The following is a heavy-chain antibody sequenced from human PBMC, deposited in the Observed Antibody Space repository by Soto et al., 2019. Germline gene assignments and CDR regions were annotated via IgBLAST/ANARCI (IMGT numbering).Heavy chain of an antibody. V-gene: IGHV3-21*01. CDR2: ISSSSSYI. CDR3: ARPSPGAYYYYYYGMDV. CDR1: GFTFISYS. Sequence: PXGSRRLSCAAAGFTFISYSRNWVRQAPGWGLDWVSSISSSSSYIYYADSVKGRFTISRDNAKNSLYLQMNSLRAEDTAVYYCARPSPGAYYYYYYGMDVRGQGTTVTVSS. J-gene: IGHJ6*02.